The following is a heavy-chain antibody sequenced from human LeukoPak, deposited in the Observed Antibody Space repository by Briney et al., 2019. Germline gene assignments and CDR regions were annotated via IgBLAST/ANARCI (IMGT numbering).Heavy chain of an antibody. V-gene: IGHV3-66*01. J-gene: IGHJ6*03. Sequence: PGGSLRLSCAASGFTVSSNYMSWVRQAPGKGLEWVSVIYSGGSTYYADSVKGRFTISRDNSKNTLYLQMNSLRAEDTAVYYCARGRGAVAGPRSYYYMDVWGKGTTVTISS. CDR1: GFTVSSNY. CDR2: IYSGGST. CDR3: ARGRGAVAGPRSYYYMDV. D-gene: IGHD6-19*01.